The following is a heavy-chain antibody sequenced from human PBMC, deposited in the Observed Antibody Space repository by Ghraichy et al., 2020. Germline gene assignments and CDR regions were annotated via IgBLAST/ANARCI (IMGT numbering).Heavy chain of an antibody. CDR2: TYYRSKWYN. CDR3: ARDSSVGDGRNPCFDF. D-gene: IGHD5-24*01. CDR1: GDSVSSNSGA. V-gene: IGHV6-1*01. Sequence: SPTLSLTCAISGDSVSSNSGAWNWIRQSPSRGLEWLGRTYYRSKWYNDFALSVKSRITINPDTSKNQFSLQLNSVTLEDTAVYYCARDSSVGDGRNPCFDFWGQGTLVTVSS. J-gene: IGHJ4*02.